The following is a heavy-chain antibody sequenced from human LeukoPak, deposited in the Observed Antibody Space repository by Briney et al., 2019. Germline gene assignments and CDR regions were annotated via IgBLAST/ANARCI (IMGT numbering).Heavy chain of an antibody. V-gene: IGHV4-59*01. CDR3: ARGGGDIVVVPALDFDY. D-gene: IGHD2-2*01. J-gene: IGHJ4*02. Sequence: PSETLSLTCTVSGGSISSYYWSWIRQPPGKGLEWIGYIYYSGSTNYNPSLKSRVTISVDTSKNQFSLKLSSVTAADTAVYYCARGGGDIVVVPALDFDYWGQGTLVTVSS. CDR1: GGSISSYY. CDR2: IYYSGST.